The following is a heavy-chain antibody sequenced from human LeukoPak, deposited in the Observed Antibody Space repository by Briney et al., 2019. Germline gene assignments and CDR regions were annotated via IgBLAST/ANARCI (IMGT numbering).Heavy chain of an antibody. CDR1: AFTFRSYG. CDR2: ISGSGDST. V-gene: IGHV3-23*01. CDR3: AKHYVSRTYLEY. Sequence: GGSLRLSCAASAFTFRSYGMSWVRQAPGKGVEWVSGISGSGDSTYYADSVKGRFTISRDNSKNTLYLQMKSLRAEDTAVYYCAKHYVSRTYLEYWGQGTLVTVSS. J-gene: IGHJ4*02. D-gene: IGHD3-10*01.